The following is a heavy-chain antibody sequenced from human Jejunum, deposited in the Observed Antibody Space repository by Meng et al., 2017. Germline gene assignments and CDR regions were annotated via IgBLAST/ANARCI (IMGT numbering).Heavy chain of an antibody. J-gene: IGHJ4*02. Sequence: QVQLQESGPGLVKPSGTLSLTCAVSGASISSSNWWRWVRQSPGKGLEWIGEIYHRGNNNYNPSLKSRVTISVDKSKNQFSLKLTSVTAADTAVYYGARVDSSASFDYWGQGTLVTVSS. V-gene: IGHV4-4*02. D-gene: IGHD6-6*01. CDR3: ARVDSSASFDY. CDR2: IYHRGNN. CDR1: GASISSSNW.